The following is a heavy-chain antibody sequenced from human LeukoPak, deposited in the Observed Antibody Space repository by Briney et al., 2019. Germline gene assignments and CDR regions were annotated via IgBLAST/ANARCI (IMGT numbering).Heavy chain of an antibody. J-gene: IGHJ5*02. Sequence: GGSLRLSCAASGFTVSSRYMSWVRQAPGKGLEWVSVIYSGGETYYVDSVKGRFTISRDNSKNTLDLQMNSLRAEVTAVYYCASGRWNDGIATWGQGTLVTVSS. CDR2: IYSGGET. D-gene: IGHD1-1*01. V-gene: IGHV3-53*01. CDR1: GFTVSSRY. CDR3: ASGRWNDGIAT.